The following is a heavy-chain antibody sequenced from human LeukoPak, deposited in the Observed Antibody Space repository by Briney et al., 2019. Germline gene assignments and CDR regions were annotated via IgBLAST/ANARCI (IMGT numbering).Heavy chain of an antibody. Sequence: SETLSLTCTVSGGSISSYYWSWIRQPAGKGLEWIGRIYTSGSTNYNPSLKSRVTMSVDTSKNQFSLKLSSVTAADPAVYYRAREWYSSSWLYFDYGGQGTLVTSSS. J-gene: IGHJ4*02. CDR2: IYTSGST. CDR1: GGSISSYY. V-gene: IGHV4-4*07. CDR3: AREWYSSSWLYFDY. D-gene: IGHD6-13*01.